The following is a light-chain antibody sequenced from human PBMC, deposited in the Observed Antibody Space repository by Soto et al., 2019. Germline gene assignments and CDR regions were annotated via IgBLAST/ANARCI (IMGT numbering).Light chain of an antibody. Sequence: EIVLTQSPATLSLSPGERATLSCRASQSVGSYFAWYQQKPGQAPRLLIYDASNRATGTPARFSGSGSGTDFTLTISSLEPDDFAVYYCQQRGNWPVTFGQGTRVDIK. CDR3: QQRGNWPVT. J-gene: IGKJ1*01. CDR2: DAS. V-gene: IGKV3-11*01. CDR1: QSVGSY.